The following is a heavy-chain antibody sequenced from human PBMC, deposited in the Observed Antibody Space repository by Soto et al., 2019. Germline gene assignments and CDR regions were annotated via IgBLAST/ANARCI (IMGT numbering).Heavy chain of an antibody. CDR1: GYSFTDYK. J-gene: IGHJ4*02. D-gene: IGHD4-17*01. CDR2: VDPNGGGS. V-gene: IGHV1-2*04. Sequence: VKVSCKTSGYSFTDYKLHWVRQAPGQGLEWMGWVDPNGGGSNSAQKFQGSVTMTWDTSITTAYLDLTRLTTNDTATYFCATWVDYGDFEGFDFWGQGTLVTVS. CDR3: ATWVDYGDFEGFDF.